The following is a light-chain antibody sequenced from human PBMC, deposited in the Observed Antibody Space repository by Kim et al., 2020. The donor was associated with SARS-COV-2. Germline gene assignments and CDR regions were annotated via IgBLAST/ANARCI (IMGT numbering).Light chain of an antibody. V-gene: IGKV1-5*01. CDR3: QQYKTYP. CDR2: DAS. J-gene: IGKJ1*01. CDR1: QSISMW. Sequence: DIQMTQSPSTLSASVGDTVILTCRASQSISMWLAWYQQKPGKAPKLLIYDASNLESGVPSRFSGSGSGTDFTLTISSLQPDDFATYYCQQYKTYPFGQGTKVDIK.